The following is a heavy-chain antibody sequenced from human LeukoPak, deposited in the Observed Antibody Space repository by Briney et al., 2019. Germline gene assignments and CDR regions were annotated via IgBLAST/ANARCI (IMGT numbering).Heavy chain of an antibody. J-gene: IGHJ6*03. CDR1: GGTFSSYA. V-gene: IGHV1-69*05. D-gene: IGHD6-6*01. CDR2: IIPIFGTA. Sequence: ASVKVSCKASGGTFSSYAISWLRQAPGQGLEWMGGIIPIFGTANYAQKFQGRVTITTDESTSTAYMELSSLRSEDTAVYYCARGSSSIPRGLYYMDVWGKGTTVTVSS. CDR3: ARGSSSIPRGLYYMDV.